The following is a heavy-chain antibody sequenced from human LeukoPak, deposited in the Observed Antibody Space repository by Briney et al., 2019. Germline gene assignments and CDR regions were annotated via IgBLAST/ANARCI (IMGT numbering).Heavy chain of an antibody. CDR2: IDHAETT. D-gene: IGHD1-7*01. V-gene: IGHV4-39*07. CDR1: GGSIITNDYW. CDR3: ARGPVGGTTYNDGDAFDI. Sequence: SETLSLTCVVSGGSIITNDYWWGWIRHPPGKGLEWIGTIDHAETTFYNVSLKRRVTISVDTPNNQFSLKLSSVTAADTAVYYCARGPVGGTTYNDGDAFDIWGEGGMVTVSS. J-gene: IGHJ3*02.